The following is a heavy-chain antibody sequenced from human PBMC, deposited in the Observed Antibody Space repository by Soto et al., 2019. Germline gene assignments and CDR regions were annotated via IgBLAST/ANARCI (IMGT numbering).Heavy chain of an antibody. Sequence: QVQLVESGGGVVQPGRSLRLSCAASGFTFSSYAMHWVRQAPGKGLEWVAVISYDGSNKYYADSVKGRFTISRDNSKNTLYLQRNSLRAEDTAVYYCARHADYWGQGTLVTVSS. V-gene: IGHV3-30-3*01. J-gene: IGHJ4*02. CDR2: ISYDGSNK. CDR1: GFTFSSYA. CDR3: ARHADY.